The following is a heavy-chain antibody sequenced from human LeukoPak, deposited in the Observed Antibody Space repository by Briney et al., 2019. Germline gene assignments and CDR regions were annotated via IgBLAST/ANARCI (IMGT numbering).Heavy chain of an antibody. D-gene: IGHD3-22*01. CDR1: GGSISSGGYS. CDR2: IYHSGST. V-gene: IGHV4-30-2*01. CDR3: AAYYYDSSGFWFDP. J-gene: IGHJ5*02. Sequence: PSQTLSLTCAVSGGSISSGGYSWSWIRQPPGKGLEWIGYIYHSGSTYYNPSLKSRVTISVDRSKNQFSLKLSSVTAADTAVYYCAAYYYDSSGFWFDPWGQGILVTVSS.